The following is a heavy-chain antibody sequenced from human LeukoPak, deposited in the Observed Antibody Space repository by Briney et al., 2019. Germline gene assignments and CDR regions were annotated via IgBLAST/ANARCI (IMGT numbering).Heavy chain of an antibody. CDR2: IYYSGST. Sequence: SETLSLTCTVSGGSISSYYWSWIRQPPGKGLEWIGYIYYSGSTNYNPSLKSRVTISVDTSKNQFSLKLNSVTAADTAVYYCARHGSEGGATHLDCWGQGTLVTVSS. D-gene: IGHD1-26*01. V-gene: IGHV4-59*08. J-gene: IGHJ4*02. CDR1: GGSISSYY. CDR3: ARHGSEGGATHLDC.